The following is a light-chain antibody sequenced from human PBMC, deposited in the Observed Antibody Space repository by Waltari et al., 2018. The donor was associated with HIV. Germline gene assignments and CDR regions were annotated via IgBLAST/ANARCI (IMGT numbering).Light chain of an antibody. CDR1: TSDMSSLNF. CDR3: SSYSPRTSVV. CDR2: EVS. V-gene: IGLV2-14*01. Sequence: HSVLTQPASVSGSPGQSITISCSGPTSDMSSLNFVSWYQQYPGRAPRLLIFEVSSRPSVISDRFSGSKSGDTASLTISALRTEDEADYFCSSYSPRTSVVFGGGTKVTVL. J-gene: IGLJ3*02.